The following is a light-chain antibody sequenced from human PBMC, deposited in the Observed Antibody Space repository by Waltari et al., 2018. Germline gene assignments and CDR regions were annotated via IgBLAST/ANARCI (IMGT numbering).Light chain of an antibody. CDR1: QRVTRSY. CDR2: GAS. V-gene: IGKV3-20*01. J-gene: IGKJ5*01. Sequence: EIVLTQSPGTLSLSQGERATLSCRASQRVTRSYLALYQQKPGQAPRLLIYGASSRATGIPDSFTGSGSGTDFTLTISRLEPEDFAVYYCQQYGSSPPITFGQGTRLEIK. CDR3: QQYGSSPPIT.